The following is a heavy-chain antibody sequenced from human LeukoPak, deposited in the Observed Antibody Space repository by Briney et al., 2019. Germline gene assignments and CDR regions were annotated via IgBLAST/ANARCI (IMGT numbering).Heavy chain of an antibody. J-gene: IGHJ4*02. CDR1: GFTFGDDG. V-gene: IGHV3-30*03. D-gene: IGHD2/OR15-2a*01. Sequence: GGSLRLSCTASGFTFGDDGVSWFRQAPGKGLQWVAVISYDGRNKYYADSVKGRFTISRDNSKNTLNLQMNSLRTEDTAVYYCAAVPEYDFDNWGQGTLVTVSS. CDR2: ISYDGRNK. CDR3: AAVPEYDFDN.